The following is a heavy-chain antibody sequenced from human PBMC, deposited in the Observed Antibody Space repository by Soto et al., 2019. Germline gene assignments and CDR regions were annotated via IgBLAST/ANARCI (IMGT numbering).Heavy chain of an antibody. J-gene: IGHJ5*02. V-gene: IGHV4-34*01. CDR2: INHSGST. D-gene: IGHD3-3*01. Sequence: SETLSLTCTVYGGSFSGYYWSWIRQPPGKGLEWIGEINHSGSTNYNPSLKSRVTISVDTSKNQFSLKLSSVTAADTAVYYCARGVLRCLEWLRGGNWFDPWGQGTLVTVSS. CDR1: GGSFSGYY. CDR3: ARGVLRCLEWLRGGNWFDP.